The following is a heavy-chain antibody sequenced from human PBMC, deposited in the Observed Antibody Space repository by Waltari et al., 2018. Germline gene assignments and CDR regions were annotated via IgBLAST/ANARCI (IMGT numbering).Heavy chain of an antibody. D-gene: IGHD6-13*01. J-gene: IGHJ6*02. CDR3: ASGLGSSHGYYYYYYGMDV. CDR2: IYYSGST. Sequence: QVQLQESGPGLVKPSETLSLTCTVSGGSISSHYWSWIRQPPGKGLEWIGYIYYSGSTNYNPSLKSRVTISVDTSKNQFSLKLSSVTAADTAVYYCASGLGSSHGYYYYYYGMDVWGQGTTVTVSS. CDR1: GGSISSHY. V-gene: IGHV4-59*11.